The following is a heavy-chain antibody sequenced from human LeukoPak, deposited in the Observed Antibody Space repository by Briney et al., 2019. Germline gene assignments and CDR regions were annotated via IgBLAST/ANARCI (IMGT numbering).Heavy chain of an antibody. Sequence: ASVKVSCKASGYTFTGYYMHWVRQAPGQGLERMGWISAYNGNTNYAQKLQGRVTMTTDTSTSTAYMELRSLRSDDTAVYYCARDSHQYYYDSRFNWFDPWGQGTLVTVSS. CDR1: GYTFTGYY. CDR2: ISAYNGNT. J-gene: IGHJ5*02. V-gene: IGHV1-18*04. CDR3: ARDSHQYYYDSRFNWFDP. D-gene: IGHD3-22*01.